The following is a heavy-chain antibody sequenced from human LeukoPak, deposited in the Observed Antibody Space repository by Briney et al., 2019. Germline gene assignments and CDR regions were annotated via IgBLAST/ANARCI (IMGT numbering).Heavy chain of an antibody. CDR1: GYTFIGYY. CDR3: ASRYCSSTSCYDVKSLFDY. CDR2: INPNSGGT. Sequence: ASVKVSGKASGYTFIGYYLHWVRQAPGQGLEWRGWINPNSGGTNYAQRFQGRVTMTRDTSISTAYMELSRLRSADTAVYYCASRYCSSTSCYDVKSLFDYWGQGTLVTVSS. J-gene: IGHJ4*02. V-gene: IGHV1-2*02. D-gene: IGHD2-2*01.